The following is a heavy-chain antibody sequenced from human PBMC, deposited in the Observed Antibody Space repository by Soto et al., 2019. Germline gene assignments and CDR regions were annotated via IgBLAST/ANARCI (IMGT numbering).Heavy chain of an antibody. CDR1: GFTVRDPY. V-gene: IGHV3-72*01. D-gene: IGHD1-26*01. Sequence: EEQLVESGGNLVQPGGSLRLSCVVSGFTVRDPYMDWVRQAPGKVLEWVGRSKDRASDYATQYAASVRGRFTVSRDFAQNSLYMQMNSLETEDTAVYYWAREGEARWFDLWGQGTLVTVSS. CDR2: SKDRASDYAT. J-gene: IGHJ5*02. CDR3: AREGEARWFDL.